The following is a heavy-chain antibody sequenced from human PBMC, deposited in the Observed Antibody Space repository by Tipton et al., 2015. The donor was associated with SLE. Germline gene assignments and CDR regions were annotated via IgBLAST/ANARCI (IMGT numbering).Heavy chain of an antibody. V-gene: IGHV4-59*11. CDR1: GGFISSHY. CDR2: IYYSGST. J-gene: IGHJ3*01. D-gene: IGHD3-10*01. CDR3: ARSARGGFDL. Sequence: TLSLTCTVSGGFISSHYWSWIRQPPGKGLEWIGYIYYSGSTNYNPSLKSRVTISLDTSKNQFSLKLRSLTAADTAIYYCARSARGGFDLWGQGTMVTVSS.